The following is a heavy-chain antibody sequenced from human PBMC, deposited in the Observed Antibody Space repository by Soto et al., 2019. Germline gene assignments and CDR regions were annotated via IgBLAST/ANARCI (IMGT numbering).Heavy chain of an antibody. J-gene: IGHJ5*02. V-gene: IGHV4-31*03. Sequence: SETLSLTCTVSGGPISSGGYYWSLIRQHPGKGLEWIGYIFYSGTTYYNPSLKSRVTISVDTSKNQFSLKLSSVTAADTAVYYCARSVDPWGQGTLVTVSS. CDR2: IFYSGTT. CDR3: ARSVDP. CDR1: GGPISSGGYY.